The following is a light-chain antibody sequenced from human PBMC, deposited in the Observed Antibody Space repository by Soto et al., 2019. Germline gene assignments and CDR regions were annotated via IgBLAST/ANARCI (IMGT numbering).Light chain of an antibody. CDR1: QSVSSY. CDR3: QQRSNCPLT. Sequence: EIVLTQSPATLSLSPGERATLSCRASQSVSSYFAWYQQKPGQAPRLLPYDASNRATGIPDMFSGSGSGTDFTLTISSPEPEDFAVYYCQQRSNCPLTFGGGTRVEIK. CDR2: DAS. V-gene: IGKV3-11*01. J-gene: IGKJ4*01.